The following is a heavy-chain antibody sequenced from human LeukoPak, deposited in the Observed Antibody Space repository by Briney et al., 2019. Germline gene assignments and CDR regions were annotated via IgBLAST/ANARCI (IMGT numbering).Heavy chain of an antibody. CDR3: ARGWFGEPRPDAFDI. Sequence: ASVKVSCEASGGTFSSYAISWVRQAPGQGLEWMGGIIPIFGTANYAQKFQGRVTITTDESTSTAYMELSSLRSEDTAVYYCARGWFGEPRPDAFDIWGQGTMVTVSS. V-gene: IGHV1-69*05. CDR1: GGTFSSYA. D-gene: IGHD3-10*01. J-gene: IGHJ3*02. CDR2: IIPIFGTA.